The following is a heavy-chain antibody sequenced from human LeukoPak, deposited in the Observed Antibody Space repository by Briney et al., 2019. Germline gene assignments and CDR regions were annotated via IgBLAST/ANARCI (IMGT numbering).Heavy chain of an antibody. J-gene: IGHJ4*02. D-gene: IGHD2/OR15-2a*01. Sequence: QTGGSLRLSCAASGFTFSYYGIHWVRQAPGKGLEWVAFIRYDGNDKYYAKSVKGRFTISRDNAKNSLYLEVNSLRAEDTAVYYCARSGLSRFGFWGQGTLVTVSS. CDR1: GFTFSYYG. CDR2: IRYDGNDK. CDR3: ARSGLSRFGF. V-gene: IGHV3-30*02.